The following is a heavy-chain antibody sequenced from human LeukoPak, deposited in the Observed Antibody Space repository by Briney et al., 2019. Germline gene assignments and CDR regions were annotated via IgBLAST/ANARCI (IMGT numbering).Heavy chain of an antibody. V-gene: IGHV7-4-1*02. D-gene: IGHD3-22*01. J-gene: IGHJ4*02. CDR3: ARAPAYYDSSGYIPGVY. Sequence: ASVKVSCKASGYTFTSYAMNWVRQAPGQGLEWMGWTNTNTGNPTYAQGFTGRFVFSLDTSVSTAYLQISSLKAEDTAVYYCARAPAYYDSSGYIPGVYWGQGTLVTVSS. CDR2: TNTNTGNP. CDR1: GYTFTSYA.